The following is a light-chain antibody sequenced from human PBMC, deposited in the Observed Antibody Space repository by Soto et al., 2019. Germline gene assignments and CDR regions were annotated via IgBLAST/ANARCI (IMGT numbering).Light chain of an antibody. CDR1: QSVSSY. CDR3: QQRSNWPPGFT. Sequence: EIVLTQSPATLSLSPGERATLSCRASQSVSSYLAWYQQKPGQAPRLLIYDASNRATGIPARFSGSGSGTDFTLTISILEPEDFAVYYWQQRSNWPPGFTFGPGNKVDIK. J-gene: IGKJ3*01. V-gene: IGKV3-11*01. CDR2: DAS.